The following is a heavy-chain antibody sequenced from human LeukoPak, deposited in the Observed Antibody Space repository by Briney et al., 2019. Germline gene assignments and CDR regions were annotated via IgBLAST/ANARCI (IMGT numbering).Heavy chain of an antibody. CDR3: ARDRYYFDSRGYYYPSYYFDY. CDR2: ISYDGSNK. D-gene: IGHD3-22*01. CDR1: GFTFSSYA. J-gene: IGHJ4*02. V-gene: IGHV3-30*04. Sequence: GGSLRLSCAASGFTFSSYAMHWVRQAPSKGLEWVAVISYDGSNKYYADSVKGRFTISRDNSKNTLYLQMNSLRAEDTAVYYCARDRYYFDSRGYYYPSYYFDYWGQGSLVTVSS.